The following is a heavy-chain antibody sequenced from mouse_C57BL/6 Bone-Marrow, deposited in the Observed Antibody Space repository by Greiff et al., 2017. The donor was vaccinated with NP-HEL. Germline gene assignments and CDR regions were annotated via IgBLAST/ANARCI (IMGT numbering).Heavy chain of an antibody. CDR2: ISDGGSYT. CDR3: AREGLLPHWYFDV. CDR1: GFTFSSYA. J-gene: IGHJ1*03. V-gene: IGHV5-4*01. D-gene: IGHD2-3*01. Sequence: EVKLMESGGGLVKPGGSLKLSCAASGFTFSSYAMSWVRQTPEKRLEWVATISDGGSYTYYPDNVKGRFTISRDNAKNNLYLQMSHLKSEDTAMYYCAREGLLPHWYFDVWGTGTTVTVSS.